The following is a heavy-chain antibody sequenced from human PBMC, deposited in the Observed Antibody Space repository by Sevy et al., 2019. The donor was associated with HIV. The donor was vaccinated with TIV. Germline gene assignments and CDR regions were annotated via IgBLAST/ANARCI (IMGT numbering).Heavy chain of an antibody. J-gene: IGHJ4*02. CDR2: IKSKTDGGTT. CDR3: ATEGLYCSGSTCYPEGFDD. CDR1: GFTFSNGW. D-gene: IGHD2-15*01. V-gene: IGHV3-15*01. Sequence: GGSLRLPCAASGFTFSNGWMSWVRQAPGKGLEWVGRIKSKTDGGTTDYAAPMKGRFTISRDDSKNTVYLQMNSLKSEDTAVYYCATEGLYCSGSTCYPEGFDDWGQGTLVTVSS.